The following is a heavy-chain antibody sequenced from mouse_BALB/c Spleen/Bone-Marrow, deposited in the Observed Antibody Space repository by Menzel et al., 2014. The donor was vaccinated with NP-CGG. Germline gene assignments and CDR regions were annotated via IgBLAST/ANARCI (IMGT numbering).Heavy chain of an antibody. D-gene: IGHD1-1*01. CDR2: INPSIGYT. CDR1: GYIFTSYT. V-gene: IGHV1-4*02. J-gene: IGHJ2*01. CDR3: AREGTYYAYFDY. Sequence: VQLQQSAAELARPGASVKLSCKASGYIFTSYTILWIKQRPGQGLEWIGYINPSIGYTEYNQKFKDETTLTADTSSSTTYMQLSSLTSEDSAVYYCAREGTYYAYFDYWGQGTTLTVSS.